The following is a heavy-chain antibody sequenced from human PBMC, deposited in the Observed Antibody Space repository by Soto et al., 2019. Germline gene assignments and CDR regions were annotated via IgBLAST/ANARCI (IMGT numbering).Heavy chain of an antibody. Sequence: ASLKVSCKAAGYTFTSHGTSWARKAPGQGLEWMGWISAYNGNTNYAQKLQGRVTMTTDTSTSTAYMELRSLRSDDTAVYYCARDGMATPYYFDYWGQGTLVTVSS. J-gene: IGHJ4*02. CDR3: ARDGMATPYYFDY. V-gene: IGHV1-18*01. CDR2: ISAYNGNT. D-gene: IGHD5-12*01. CDR1: GYTFTSHG.